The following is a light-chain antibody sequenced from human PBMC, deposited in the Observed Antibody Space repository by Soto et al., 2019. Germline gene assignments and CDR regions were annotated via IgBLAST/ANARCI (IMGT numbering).Light chain of an antibody. CDR3: LSETSSSTPLFG. Sequence: QSALTQPASVSGSPGQSITISCTGTSSDVGGYNYVSWYQQHPGKAPKLMIYDVSNRPSGVSNRFSGSKSGNTASLTISGLQADDEADYFCLSETSSSTPLFGFGTGTKLPVL. J-gene: IGLJ1*01. CDR1: SSDVGGYNY. V-gene: IGLV2-14*01. CDR2: DVS.